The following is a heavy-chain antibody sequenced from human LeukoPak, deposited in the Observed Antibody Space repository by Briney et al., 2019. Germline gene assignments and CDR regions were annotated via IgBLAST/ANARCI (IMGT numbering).Heavy chain of an antibody. CDR3: ARDSESGVVTAILGSTDY. CDR1: GFTFSIYA. J-gene: IGHJ4*02. V-gene: IGHV3-30-3*01. Sequence: PGGSLRLSCAASGFTFSIYAMHWVRQAPGKGLEWVALISYDGSNIYYADSVKGRFTISRDNSKNTLYLQMNSLRAEDTAVYYCARDSESGVVTAILGSTDYWGQGTLITVSS. CDR2: ISYDGSNI. D-gene: IGHD2-21*02.